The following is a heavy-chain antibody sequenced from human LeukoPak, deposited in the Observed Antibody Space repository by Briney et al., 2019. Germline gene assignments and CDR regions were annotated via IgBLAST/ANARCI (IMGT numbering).Heavy chain of an antibody. Sequence: EASVKVSCTASGYTFTSYYMHWVRQAPGQGLEWMGIINPSGGSTSYAQKFQGRVTMTRDTSTSTVYMELSSLRSEDTAVYYCARGSDIVVPAAIRFYVYFQHWGQGTLVTVSS. CDR1: GYTFTSYY. CDR2: INPSGGST. J-gene: IGHJ1*01. V-gene: IGHV1-46*01. D-gene: IGHD2-2*01. CDR3: ARGSDIVVPAAIRFYVYFQH.